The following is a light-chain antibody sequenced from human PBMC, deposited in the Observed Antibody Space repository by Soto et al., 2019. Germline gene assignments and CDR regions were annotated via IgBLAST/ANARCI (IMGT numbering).Light chain of an antibody. V-gene: IGLV1-40*01. Sequence: QSVLTQPPSVSGAPGQRVTISCTGSSSNIGAGYDVHWYQQLPGTAPRLLIYHNTNRPSGVPDRFSGSKSGTSASLAITGLQAEDEADYYCQSYDISLSGVVFGGGTQLTVL. J-gene: IGLJ2*01. CDR2: HNT. CDR3: QSYDISLSGVV. CDR1: SSNIGAGYD.